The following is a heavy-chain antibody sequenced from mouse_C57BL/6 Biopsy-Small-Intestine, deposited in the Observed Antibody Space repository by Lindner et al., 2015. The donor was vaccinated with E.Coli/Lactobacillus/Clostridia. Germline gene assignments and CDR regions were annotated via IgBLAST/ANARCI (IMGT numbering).Heavy chain of an antibody. V-gene: IGHV1-55*01. CDR1: RDTFSTYA. CDR3: ARDRAGYCSNGVCSDFDY. Sequence: SVKVSCKYSRDTFSTYAITWVRQAPGQGLEWMGLIIPLYGTTKYAGKFQGRLRIAADESSNTAYMELSSLKSEDSAVYYCARDRAGYCSNGVCSDFDYWGQGTLVTVSS. CDR2: IIPLYGTT. D-gene: IGHD2-5*01. J-gene: IGHJ4*01.